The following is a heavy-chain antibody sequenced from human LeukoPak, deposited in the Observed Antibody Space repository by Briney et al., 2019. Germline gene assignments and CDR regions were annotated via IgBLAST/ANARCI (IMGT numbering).Heavy chain of an antibody. CDR2: IYYSGST. CDR3: ARAGYYYGSGSYYNTPHFDY. Sequence: SETLSLTCTVSGGSISSGGYYWSWIRQHPGKGLEWIGYIYYSGSTYYNPSLKSRVTISVDTSKNQLSLKLSSVTAADTAVYYCARAGYYYGSGSYYNTPHFDYWGQGTLVTVSS. CDR1: GGSISSGGYY. V-gene: IGHV4-31*03. J-gene: IGHJ4*02. D-gene: IGHD3-10*01.